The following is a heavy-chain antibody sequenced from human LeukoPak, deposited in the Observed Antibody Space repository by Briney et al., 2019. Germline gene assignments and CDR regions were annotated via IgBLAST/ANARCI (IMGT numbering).Heavy chain of an antibody. V-gene: IGHV1-18*01. J-gene: IGHJ4*02. CDR2: ISAYNGNT. D-gene: IGHD7-27*01. CDR1: GYTFTSYG. CDR3: GRVFRLSGVFSLKKYYFDY. Sequence: WASVKVSCKASGYTFTSYGISWVRQAPGQGLEWMGWISAYNGNTNYAQKLQGRVTMTTDTSTSTAYMELRSLRSDDTAVYYCGRVFRLSGVFSLKKYYFDYWGQGTLVTVSS.